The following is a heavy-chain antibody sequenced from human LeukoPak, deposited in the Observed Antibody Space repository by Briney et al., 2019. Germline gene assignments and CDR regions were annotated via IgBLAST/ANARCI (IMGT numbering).Heavy chain of an antibody. CDR2: IIPILGIA. Sequence: SVKDSCKASRGTFSSYTTSSVRQAPRRGREWMGRIIPILGIANYAQKCQGRVTVAADKSTSTAYMELSSLRSEDTAVYYCARDCSGGSCYDYWGQGTLVTVSS. V-gene: IGHV1-69*04. CDR3: ARDCSGGSCYDY. J-gene: IGHJ4*02. D-gene: IGHD2-15*01. CDR1: RGTFSSYT.